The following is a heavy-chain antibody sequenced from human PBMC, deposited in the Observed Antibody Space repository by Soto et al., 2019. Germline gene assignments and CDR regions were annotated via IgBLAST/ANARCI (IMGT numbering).Heavy chain of an antibody. D-gene: IGHD1-26*01. CDR1: GYTFTSYY. Sequence: ASVKVSCKASGYTFTSYYMHWVRQAPGQGLEWMGIINPSGGSTSYAQKFQGRVTMTRDTSTSTVYMELSSLRSEDTAVYYCARDLSEVFLKVGATHTFDYRGQGTLVTVSS. CDR2: INPSGGST. CDR3: ARDLSEVFLKVGATHTFDY. V-gene: IGHV1-46*01. J-gene: IGHJ4*02.